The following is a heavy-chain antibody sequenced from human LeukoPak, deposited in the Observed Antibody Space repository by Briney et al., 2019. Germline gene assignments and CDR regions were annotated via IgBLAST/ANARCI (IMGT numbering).Heavy chain of an antibody. CDR1: GFTVSTNY. CDR2: IYSGGST. CDR3: ARGVYSNGYYFDY. V-gene: IGHV3-53*01. D-gene: IGHD5-18*01. J-gene: IGHJ4*02. Sequence: PGGSLRLSCAASGFTVSTNYMSWVRQAPGKGLEWVSVIYSGGSTYYADSVKGRFTISRDNSKNTLYLQMNSLGAEDTAVYYCARGVYSNGYYFDYWGQGTLVTASS.